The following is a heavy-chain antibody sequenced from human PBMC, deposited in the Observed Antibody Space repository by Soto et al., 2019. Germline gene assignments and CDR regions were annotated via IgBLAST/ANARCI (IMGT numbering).Heavy chain of an antibody. CDR1: GFTFSSCA. V-gene: IGHV3-23*01. CDR3: AKGATTVSYYYYYGMDV. J-gene: IGHJ6*02. Sequence: GGSLRLSCAASGFTFSSCAMSWVRQAPGKGLEWVSAISGSGGSTYYADSVKGRFTISRDNSKNTLYLQMSSLRAEDTAVYYCAKGATTVSYYYYYGMDVWGQGTTVTASS. D-gene: IGHD4-4*01. CDR2: ISGSGGST.